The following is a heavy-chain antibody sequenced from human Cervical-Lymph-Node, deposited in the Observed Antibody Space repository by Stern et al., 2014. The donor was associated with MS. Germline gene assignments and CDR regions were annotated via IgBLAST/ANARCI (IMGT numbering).Heavy chain of an antibody. V-gene: IGHV3-33*01. J-gene: IGHJ4*02. Sequence: DQLVESGGGAVQPGRSLRLSCATSGFTFSGYGMYWVPQAPGKGLEWGAISWSDGTKEDYADSVKGRFTISRDNSKNTLYLQMTSLRAEDTAVYYCARDDRTSWYGGMPHWGQGTLVTVSS. CDR2: SWSDGTKE. CDR1: GFTFSGYG. D-gene: IGHD6-13*01. CDR3: ARDDRTSWYGGMPH.